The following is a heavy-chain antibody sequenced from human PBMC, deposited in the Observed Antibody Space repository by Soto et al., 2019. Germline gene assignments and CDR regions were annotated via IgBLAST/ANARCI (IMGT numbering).Heavy chain of an antibody. CDR3: VRGGNPYHYATSGPGTFDK. J-gene: IGHJ4*02. CDR2: TSFSGYT. Sequence: QVQLQESGPGLVKPSQTLSLTCTVSGDSVSGGDSYWSWIRQPPGKALEWIGYTSFSGYTSYTPALKSRVPISVDMSKSPFSLRLTSVTAADTAIYYCVRGGNPYHYATSGPGTFDKWGQGTLVSVSS. CDR1: GDSVSGGDSY. D-gene: IGHD3-22*01. V-gene: IGHV4-30-4*01.